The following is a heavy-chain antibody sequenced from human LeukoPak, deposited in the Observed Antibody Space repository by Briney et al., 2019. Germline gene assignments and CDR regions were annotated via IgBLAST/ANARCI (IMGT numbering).Heavy chain of an antibody. V-gene: IGHV1-69*13. J-gene: IGHJ6*03. CDR2: IIPIFGTA. Sequence: SVKVSCKASGGTFSSYAISWVRQAPGQGLEWMGGIIPIFGTANYAQKFQGRVTITADESTSTAYMELSSLRSEDTAVYYCARGQNRYCSSTSCLYYYYYMDVWGKGTTVTVSS. CDR1: GGTFSSYA. D-gene: IGHD2-2*01. CDR3: ARGQNRYCSSTSCLYYYYYMDV.